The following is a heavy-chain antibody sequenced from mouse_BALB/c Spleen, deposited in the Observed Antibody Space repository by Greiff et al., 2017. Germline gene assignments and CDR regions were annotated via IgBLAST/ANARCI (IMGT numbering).Heavy chain of an antibody. CDR2: IYPGDGST. CDR3: ARFLRVYYAMDY. Sequence: VQLQESGPELVKPGASVKMSCKASGYTFTSYYIHWVKQRPGQGLEWIGWIYPGDGSTKYNEKFKGKTTLTADKSSSTAYMLLSSLTSEDSAIYFCARFLRVYYAMDYWGQGTSVTVSS. CDR1: GYTFTSYY. V-gene: IGHV1S56*01. J-gene: IGHJ4*01.